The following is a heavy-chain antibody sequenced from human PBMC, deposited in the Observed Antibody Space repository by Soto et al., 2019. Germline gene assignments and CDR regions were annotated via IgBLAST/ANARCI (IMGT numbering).Heavy chain of an antibody. J-gene: IGHJ3*02. CDR1: GSFNRGYC. CDR3: ARLRGHGAFDI. Sequence: PSETLRHTCTYAGSFNRGYCWIRNRQPPGKGLEWIGYIYYSGSTNYNPSLKSRVTISVDTSKNQFSLKLSSVTAADTAVYYCARLRGHGAFDIWGQGTMVTVSS. V-gene: IGHV4-59*01. CDR2: IYYSGST.